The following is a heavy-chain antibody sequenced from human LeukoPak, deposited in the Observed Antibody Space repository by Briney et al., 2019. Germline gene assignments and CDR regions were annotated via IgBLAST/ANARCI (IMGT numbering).Heavy chain of an antibody. V-gene: IGHV1-18*01. D-gene: IGHD5-24*01. CDR2: ISAYNGNT. CDR1: GYTFTSYG. CDR3: ATDHSMANTAWWFDP. J-gene: IGHJ5*02. Sequence: AASVKVSCKASGYTFTSYGISWVRQAPGQGLEWMGWISAYNGNTNYAQKLQGRVTMTTDTSTSTVYMELSSLRSEDTAFYYCATDHSMANTAWWFDPWGQGTLVTVSS.